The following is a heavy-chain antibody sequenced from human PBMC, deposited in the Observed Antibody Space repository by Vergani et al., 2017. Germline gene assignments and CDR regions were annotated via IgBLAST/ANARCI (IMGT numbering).Heavy chain of an antibody. CDR2: VSFRGDT. Sequence: QVKLQESGPGLVKPSETLNLTCTVSGASVNSYYWSWIRQPPWKGLEWMGYVSFRGDTLYDPSVKGRMTISLNTSSNQFSLYLTSVTAADTAVYYCARSRIYYSAGSPDYWGQGTLVTVSS. CDR3: ARSRIYYSAGSPDY. D-gene: IGHD3-10*01. V-gene: IGHV4-59*02. CDR1: GASVNSYY. J-gene: IGHJ4*02.